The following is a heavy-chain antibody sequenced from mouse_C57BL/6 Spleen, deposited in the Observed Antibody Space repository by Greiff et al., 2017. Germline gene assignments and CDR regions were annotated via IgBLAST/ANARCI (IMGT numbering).Heavy chain of an antibody. D-gene: IGHD1-1*01. Sequence: EVKLEESGGGLVQPGGSLKLSCAASGFTFSDYYMYWVRQTPEKRLEWVAYISNGGGSTYYPDTVKGRFTISRDNAKNTLYLQMSRLKSEDTAMYYCARQDYYGSMDYWGQGTSVTVSS. J-gene: IGHJ4*01. CDR2: ISNGGGST. V-gene: IGHV5-12*01. CDR3: ARQDYYGSMDY. CDR1: GFTFSDYY.